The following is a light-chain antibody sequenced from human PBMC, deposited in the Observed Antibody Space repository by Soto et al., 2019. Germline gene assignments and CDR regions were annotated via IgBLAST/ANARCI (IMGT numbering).Light chain of an antibody. J-gene: IGLJ3*02. V-gene: IGLV2-14*01. Sequence: QSVLTQPASVSGSAGPSITISCSGTMRDVGAYNLVSWYQQHPGTAPKLIIYEVRNRPSGISSRFSGSRSGNTASLTISGLQSEDEGDDYCSAYTARSTLVFGGGTKVTV. CDR2: EVR. CDR1: MRDVGAYNL. CDR3: SAYTARSTLV.